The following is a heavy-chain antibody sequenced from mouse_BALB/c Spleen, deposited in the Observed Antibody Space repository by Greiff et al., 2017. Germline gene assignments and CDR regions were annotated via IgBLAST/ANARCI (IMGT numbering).Heavy chain of an antibody. CDR3: ARQDWDPPWFAY. D-gene: IGHD4-1*01. CDR2: ISNGGGST. V-gene: IGHV5-12-2*01. CDR1: GFTFSSYT. Sequence: EVKLVESGGGLVQPGGSLKLSCAASGFTFSSYTMSWVRQTPEKRLEWVAYISNGGGSTYYPDTVKGRFTISRDNAKNTLYLQMSSLKSEDTAMYYCARQDWDPPWFAYWGQGALVTVSA. J-gene: IGHJ3*01.